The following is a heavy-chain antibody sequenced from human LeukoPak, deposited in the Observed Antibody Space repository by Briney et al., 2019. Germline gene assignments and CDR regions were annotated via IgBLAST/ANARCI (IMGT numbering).Heavy chain of an antibody. J-gene: IGHJ4*02. CDR2: ISSSGNTR. D-gene: IGHD3-22*01. CDR1: GMMFSSYE. V-gene: IGHV3-48*03. Sequence: TGGSLRLSCSASGMMFSSYEMYWVRQAPGKGLEWVSDISSSGNTRNYADSVKGRFTIPRDNARKTLHLQMNSLRGDDTAIYYCASAMMGFDSSGYYTAAYFEHWGQGTRVTVSS. CDR3: ASAMMGFDSSGYYTAAYFEH.